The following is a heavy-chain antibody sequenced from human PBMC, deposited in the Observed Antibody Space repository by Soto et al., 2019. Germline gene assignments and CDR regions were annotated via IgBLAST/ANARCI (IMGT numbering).Heavy chain of an antibody. Sequence: EVQLVESGGGLVQPGGSLTVSCAASGFTFSSYWMSWVRQAPGKGLEWVAYIKQDGSQKYYVDSVKGRFTIYRDNAKNSLYLQMNSLRAEDTAIYYCARPYCSGGSCYNWFDPWGQGTLVTVSS. CDR2: IKQDGSQK. CDR3: ARPYCSGGSCYNWFDP. J-gene: IGHJ5*02. CDR1: GFTFSSYW. V-gene: IGHV3-7*03. D-gene: IGHD2-15*01.